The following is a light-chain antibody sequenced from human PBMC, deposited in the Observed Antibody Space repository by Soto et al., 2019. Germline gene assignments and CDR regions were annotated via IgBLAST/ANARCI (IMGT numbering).Light chain of an antibody. V-gene: IGLV2-11*01. CDR1: DSDVGAFNY. Sequence: QSVLTQPRSVSGSLGQSVTISCTGTDSDVGAFNYVCWYQQHPGKAPKLIIYDVTKRPSGVPDRFSGSKSGNTASLTISGLQAGDEADYYCYSFAGYIYVFGTGPQLTVL. J-gene: IGLJ1*01. CDR2: DVT. CDR3: YSFAGYIYV.